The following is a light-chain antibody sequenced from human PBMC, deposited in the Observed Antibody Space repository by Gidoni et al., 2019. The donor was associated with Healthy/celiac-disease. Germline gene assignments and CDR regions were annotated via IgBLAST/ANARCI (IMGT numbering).Light chain of an antibody. V-gene: IGLV2-14*01. CDR1: RSDVGGYNY. CDR2: EVS. J-gene: IGLJ2*01. CDR3: SSYTSSSTVV. Sequence: QSALTQPASVSGSPGQSITISCTGTRSDVGGYNYVSWYQQHPGKAPKLMIYEVSNRPSGVSTRFSGSKSGNTASLTTSGLQAEDEADYYCSSYTSSSTVVFGGGTTLTVL.